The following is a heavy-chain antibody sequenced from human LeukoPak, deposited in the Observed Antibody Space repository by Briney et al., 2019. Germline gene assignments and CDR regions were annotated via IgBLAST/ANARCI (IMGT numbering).Heavy chain of an antibody. CDR1: GGSISSYY. J-gene: IGHJ6*03. CDR2: IYTSGST. Sequence: TSETLSLTCTVSGGSISSYYWSWIRQPAGKGLEWLGRIYTSGSTNYNPSLKSRVTMSVDTSKNQFSLKLSSVTAADTAVYYCARTAGDSISYYYYYYMDVWGKGTTVTVSS. D-gene: IGHD1-14*01. CDR3: ARTAGDSISYYYYYYMDV. V-gene: IGHV4-4*07.